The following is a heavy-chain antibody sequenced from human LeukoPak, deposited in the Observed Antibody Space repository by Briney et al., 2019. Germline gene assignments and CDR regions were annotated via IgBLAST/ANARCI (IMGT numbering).Heavy chain of an antibody. D-gene: IGHD2-2*01. CDR2: ISYDGSNK. J-gene: IGHJ4*02. Sequence: PGGSLRLSCAASGFTFSSYGMHWVRQAPSKGLEWVAVISYDGSNKYYADSVKGRFTISRDNSKNTLYLQMNSLRAEDTAVYYCAKERHRYCSSTSCYYFDYWGQGTLVTVSS. CDR3: AKERHRYCSSTSCYYFDY. V-gene: IGHV3-30*18. CDR1: GFTFSSYG.